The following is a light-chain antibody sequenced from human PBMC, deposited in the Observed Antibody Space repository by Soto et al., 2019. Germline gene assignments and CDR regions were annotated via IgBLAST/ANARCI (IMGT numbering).Light chain of an antibody. CDR1: QSISSR. Sequence: DLQMTQSPSSLSASVGYRFTITCRASQSISSRVNWYQQRPGQAHNLLIFATSSLQGGVPSRFSGSGSGTDFTLTISSLQPEDFATYYCQQSHITPLTFGGGTKVDIK. CDR2: ATS. J-gene: IGKJ4*01. V-gene: IGKV1-39*01. CDR3: QQSHITPLT.